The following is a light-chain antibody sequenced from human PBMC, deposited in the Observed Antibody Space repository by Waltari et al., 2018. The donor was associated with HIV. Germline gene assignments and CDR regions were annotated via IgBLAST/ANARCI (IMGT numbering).Light chain of an antibody. CDR1: SPDFDLHNF. CDR2: GVN. CDR3: TTYTDRNSLL. J-gene: IGLJ2*01. Sequence: GTSPDFDLHNFLSWYQQHPGKAPQLIIFGVNYRPSGISSRFSASKSGDTASLTISGLQSGDEADYYCTTYTDRNSLLIGSGTKLTVL. V-gene: IGLV2-14*01.